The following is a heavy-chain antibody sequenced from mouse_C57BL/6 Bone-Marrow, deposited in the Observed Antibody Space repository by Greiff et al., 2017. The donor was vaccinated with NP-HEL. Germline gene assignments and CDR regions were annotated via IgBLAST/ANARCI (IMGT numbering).Heavy chain of an antibody. J-gene: IGHJ4*01. Sequence: EVQLQQSGPELVKPGASVKISCKASGYTFTDYYMNWVKQSPGKSLEWIGDINPNNGGNSYNQKFKGKATLTVDKSSSTAYMELRSLTSEDSAVYYGTRATYLDYDGAMDFGGQGTSVTVSS. V-gene: IGHV1-26*01. D-gene: IGHD2-4*01. CDR3: TRATYLDYDGAMDF. CDR1: GYTFTDYY. CDR2: INPNNGGN.